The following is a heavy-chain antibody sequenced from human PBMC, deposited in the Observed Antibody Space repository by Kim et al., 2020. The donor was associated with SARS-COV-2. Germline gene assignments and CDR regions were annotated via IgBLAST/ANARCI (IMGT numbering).Heavy chain of an antibody. J-gene: IGHJ4*02. CDR2: T. V-gene: IGHV1-3*01. Sequence: TKYSQRIQGRVTITRDTSASTAYMELSSLRSEDTAVYYCARGSGYDELDYWGQGTLVTVSS. CDR3: ARGSGYDELDY. D-gene: IGHD5-12*01.